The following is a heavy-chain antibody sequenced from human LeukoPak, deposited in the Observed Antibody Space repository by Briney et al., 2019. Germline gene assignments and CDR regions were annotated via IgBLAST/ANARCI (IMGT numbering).Heavy chain of an antibody. Sequence: RSLRPSSAASGFAFSNVWMSWVRRAPGKGLGWVSSIICSRSYIYYSDSVKGRFTISRANPKNSLYLQMNSLRAEATAVYHCAKDVDRSGYNGDWYFDLWGRGTLVTVSS. CDR2: IICSRSYI. J-gene: IGHJ2*01. CDR3: AKDVDRSGYNGDWYFDL. V-gene: IGHV3-21*06. D-gene: IGHD3-22*01. CDR1: GFAFSNVW.